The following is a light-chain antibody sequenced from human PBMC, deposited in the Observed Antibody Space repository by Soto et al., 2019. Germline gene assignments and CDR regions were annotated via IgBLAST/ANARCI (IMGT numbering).Light chain of an antibody. J-gene: IGKJ4*01. V-gene: IGKV3-15*01. CDR1: QSVSSN. CDR3: QQYNNWPPLT. CDR2: GAS. Sequence: SPGERATLSCRASQSVSSNLAWYQQKPGQAPRLLIYGASTRATGIPARFSGSGSGTEFTLTISSLQSEDFAVYYCQQYNNWPPLTFGGGTKVDIX.